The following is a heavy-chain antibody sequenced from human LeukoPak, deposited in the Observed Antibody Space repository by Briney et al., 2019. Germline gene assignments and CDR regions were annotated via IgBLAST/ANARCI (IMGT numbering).Heavy chain of an antibody. CDR2: ISYSGST. CDR3: ARRGTGGRSFDI. D-gene: IGHD2-8*02. CDR1: GGSVSSGIYY. Sequence: PSETLSLTCTVSGGSVSSGIYYWTWIRQPPGKGLEWIGYISYSGSTNFNPSLKSRVTISVDTSKNQFSLNLSSVTAADTAVYYCARRGTGGRSFDIWGQGTMVTVSS. J-gene: IGHJ3*02. V-gene: IGHV4-61*01.